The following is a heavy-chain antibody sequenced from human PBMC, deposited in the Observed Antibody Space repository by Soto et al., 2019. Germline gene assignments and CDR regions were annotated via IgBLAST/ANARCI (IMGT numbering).Heavy chain of an antibody. Sequence: PGGSLRLSCAASGLIFSSYAMHWVRQAPGKGLEWVALISYDGSRKNYAESVKGRFTISRDNSKSTLYLQMNSLRAEDTAVYFCARDREAYTYGRPIDYWGQGTLVTVSS. D-gene: IGHD5-18*01. CDR1: GLIFSSYA. V-gene: IGHV3-30-3*01. CDR2: ISYDGSRK. CDR3: ARDREAYTYGRPIDY. J-gene: IGHJ4*02.